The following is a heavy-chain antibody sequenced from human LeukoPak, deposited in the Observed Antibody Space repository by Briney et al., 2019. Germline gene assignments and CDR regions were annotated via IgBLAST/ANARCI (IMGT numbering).Heavy chain of an antibody. V-gene: IGHV3-23*03. CDR3: GKKSFRVRGHDVLDG. D-gene: IGHD4/OR15-4a*01. J-gene: IGHJ3*01. CDR1: GFTFSDYS. Sequence: GGSLRLSCAASGFTFSDYSMGWVRHAPGRGPEWVSGVNLGGNMTDYTASVKGRFTISRDNSKNLLYLQMNSLRAEDTAIYCCGKKSFRVRGHDVLDGWGEG. CDR2: VNLGGNMT.